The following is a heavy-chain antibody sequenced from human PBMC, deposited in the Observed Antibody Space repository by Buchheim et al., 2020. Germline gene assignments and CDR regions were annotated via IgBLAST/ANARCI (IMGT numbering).Heavy chain of an antibody. CDR3: ARDKKTPYCGGDCYSAMDV. Sequence: EVQLVESGGDLVQPGGSLRLSCAASGFTFSSYEMNWVRQAPGKGLEWVSYISSSGSTIYSADSVKGRFTISRDNAEKSLFLPMNSLRAEDTAVYYCARDKKTPYCGGDCYSAMDVWGQGTT. J-gene: IGHJ6*02. V-gene: IGHV3-48*03. CDR2: ISSSGSTI. CDR1: GFTFSSYE. D-gene: IGHD2-21*02.